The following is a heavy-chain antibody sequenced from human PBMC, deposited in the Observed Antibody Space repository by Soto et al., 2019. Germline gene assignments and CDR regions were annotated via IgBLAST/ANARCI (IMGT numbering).Heavy chain of an antibody. J-gene: IGHJ4*02. V-gene: IGHV1-46*03. Sequence: QVQLVQSGAEVKRPGASVKISWKASGYSFTSFYRNWVRQAPGQGLEWMGMINPSGGSTSYTQKFQGRATMTRDTSTNTIYLELSSLSSDDTAVYYCARSRYYGSGAYTPDDNWGQGTLVIVSS. CDR1: GYSFTSFY. CDR2: INPSGGST. D-gene: IGHD3-10*01. CDR3: ARSRYYGSGAYTPDDN.